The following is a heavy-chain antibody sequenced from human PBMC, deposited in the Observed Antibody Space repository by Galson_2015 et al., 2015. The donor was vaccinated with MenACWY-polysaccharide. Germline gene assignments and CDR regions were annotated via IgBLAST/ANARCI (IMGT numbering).Heavy chain of an antibody. V-gene: IGHV4-39*07. D-gene: IGHD2/OR15-2a*01. J-gene: IGHJ3*02. CDR1: GASISYSNYY. CDR2: IFYDGRT. CDR3: AKAAHFEPFTI. Sequence: SETLSLTCTVSGASISYSNYYWGWLRQLPGKGLEWIGSIFYDGRTFYNQSFESRAAVSADTSRSQFFLDLNSMTAADTAVYYCAKAAHFEPFTIWGQGAMVVVSS.